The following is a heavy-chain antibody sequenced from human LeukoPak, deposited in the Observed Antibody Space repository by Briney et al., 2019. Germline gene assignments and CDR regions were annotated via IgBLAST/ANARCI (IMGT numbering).Heavy chain of an antibody. D-gene: IGHD6-19*01. CDR3: ARAYSSGWFRRVYYPLDY. Sequence: PGGSLRLSCAASGFTFSSYGMHWVRQAPGKGLEWVAVIWYDGSNKYYADSVKGRFTISRDNSKNTLYLQMNSLRAEDTAVYYCARAYSSGWFRRVYYPLDYWGQGTLVTVSS. CDR2: IWYDGSNK. V-gene: IGHV3-33*01. J-gene: IGHJ4*02. CDR1: GFTFSSYG.